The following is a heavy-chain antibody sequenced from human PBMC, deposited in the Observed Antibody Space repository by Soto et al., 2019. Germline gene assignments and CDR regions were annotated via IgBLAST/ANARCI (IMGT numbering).Heavy chain of an antibody. CDR1: GFTFSNYW. Sequence: EVQLVESGGGVVQPGGSLRLSCAGSGFTFSNYWMHWVRQAPGKGLEWVSRIDHDGPTDYADSVRGRFTISRDNAENTLYLQMNSLRPEDTAVYYCVRDSHGDYWGPGTLVTFAS. J-gene: IGHJ4*02. CDR3: VRDSHGDY. V-gene: IGHV3-74*01. CDR2: IDHDGPT.